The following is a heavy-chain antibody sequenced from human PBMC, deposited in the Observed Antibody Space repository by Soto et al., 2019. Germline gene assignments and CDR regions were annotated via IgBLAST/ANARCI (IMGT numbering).Heavy chain of an antibody. CDR1: GGSVRTSSYH. D-gene: IGHD3-22*01. CDR2: IYNSGST. CDR3: ARLPTYYYDSSGYS. V-gene: IGHV4-61*01. J-gene: IGHJ5*02. Sequence: SETLSLTCTVSGGSVRTSSYHWIWIRQPPGKGLEWIGYIYNSGSTNYNPSLKSRVTMSVDTSKNQFSLKLSSVTAADTAVYYCARLPTYYYDSSGYSWGQGALVTVSS.